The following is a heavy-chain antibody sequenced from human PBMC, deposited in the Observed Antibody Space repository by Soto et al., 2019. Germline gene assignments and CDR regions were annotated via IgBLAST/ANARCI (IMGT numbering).Heavy chain of an antibody. Sequence: SETLSLTCSVSGGTVSSFSYYLSWIRQPPGRRPEWIGYSHHSGATRYNPSLNDRVSISLDTSKNHLALKLNSVTAADTAVYYCARDHDMFDSPPRSPQFYPGMDVRCQGTTVTVS. CDR3: ARDHDMFDSPPRSPQFYPGMDV. D-gene: IGHD3-10*02. CDR2: SHHSGAT. V-gene: IGHV4-61*03. CDR1: GGTVSSFSYY. J-gene: IGHJ6*02.